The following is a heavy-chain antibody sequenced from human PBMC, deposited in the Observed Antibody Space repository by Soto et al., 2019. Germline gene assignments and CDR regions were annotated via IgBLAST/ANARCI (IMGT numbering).Heavy chain of an antibody. Sequence: QVQLVESGGGVVQPGRSLRLSCAASGFTFSSYAMHWVRQAPGKGLEWVAVISYDGSNKYYADSVKGRFTISRDNSKNTLYLQMNSLRAEYTAVYYCARATVTPRDAFDIWGQGTMVTVSS. CDR3: ARATVTPRDAFDI. D-gene: IGHD4-17*01. V-gene: IGHV3-30-3*01. J-gene: IGHJ3*02. CDR2: ISYDGSNK. CDR1: GFTFSSYA.